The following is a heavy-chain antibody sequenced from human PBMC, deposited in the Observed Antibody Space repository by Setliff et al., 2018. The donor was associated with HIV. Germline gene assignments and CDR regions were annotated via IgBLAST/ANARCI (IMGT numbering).Heavy chain of an antibody. V-gene: IGHV1-24*01. Sequence: ASVKVSCKVSGYTLSELSMHWVRQAPGKGLEWMGGFDPEDVETIYAEKFQGRVTMTEDTSTDTAYMELSSLRSEDTAVYYCATVGGYYYDSSGQEYFQHWGQGTLVTVSS. D-gene: IGHD3-22*01. CDR3: ATVGGYYYDSSGQEYFQH. CDR2: FDPEDVET. J-gene: IGHJ1*01. CDR1: GYTLSELS.